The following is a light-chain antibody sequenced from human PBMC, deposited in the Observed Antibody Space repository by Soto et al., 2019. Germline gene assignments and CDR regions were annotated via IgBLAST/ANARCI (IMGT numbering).Light chain of an antibody. J-gene: IGKJ2*01. CDR3: QQSYSAPRYT. CDR1: QSISSY. CDR2: AAS. Sequence: DIQMTQSPSSLSASVGDRVTITCRASQSISSYLIWYQQKPGKAPKLLIYAASSLQSGVPSRFSGSGSGTDFTLTISGLQPKDFATYYCQQSYSAPRYTFGQGTTLEIK. V-gene: IGKV1-39*01.